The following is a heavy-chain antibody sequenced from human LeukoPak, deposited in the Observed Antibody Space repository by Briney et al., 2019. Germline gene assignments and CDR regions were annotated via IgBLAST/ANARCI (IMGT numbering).Heavy chain of an antibody. J-gene: IGHJ4*02. D-gene: IGHD3-3*01. Sequence: ASVKVSCKVSGYTLTELSMHWVRQAPGKGLEWMGGFDPEDGETIYAQKFQGRVTMTEETSTDTAYMELSSLRSEDTAVYYCATAGNDFWSGYNPIDYWGQGTLVTVSS. CDR1: GYTLTELS. CDR2: FDPEDGET. V-gene: IGHV1-24*01. CDR3: ATAGNDFWSGYNPIDY.